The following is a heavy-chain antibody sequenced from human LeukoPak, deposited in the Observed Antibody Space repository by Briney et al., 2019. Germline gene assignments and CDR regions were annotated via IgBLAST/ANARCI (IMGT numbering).Heavy chain of an antibody. V-gene: IGHV3-7*01. CDR3: ARDGTAAGLYFDL. Sequence: GGSLRLSCAVSGFTFSDYWMNWVRQAPGKGLEWVASIRQDGGEKSYVDSVKGRFTISRDNTKRSLYLQMSSLRAEDTAVYYYARDGTAAGLYFDLWGQGTLVTVSS. D-gene: IGHD6-13*01. CDR1: GFTFSDYW. CDR2: IRQDGGEK. J-gene: IGHJ4*01.